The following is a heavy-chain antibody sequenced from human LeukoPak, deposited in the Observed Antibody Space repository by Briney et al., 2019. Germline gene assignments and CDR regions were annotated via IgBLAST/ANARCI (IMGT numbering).Heavy chain of an antibody. V-gene: IGHV1-2*02. J-gene: IGHJ3*02. Sequence: GASVKVSCKASGYTFTDYFMNWVRQAPGQGLEWMGWINPKSGGTVYAQKFQGRVTMTRDTSSSTAYMELRRLRFDDTVVYYRARGPRITIFGVVMANDAFDIWGQGTMVTVSS. CDR3: ARGPRITIFGVVMANDAFDI. CDR2: INPKSGGT. D-gene: IGHD3-3*01. CDR1: GYTFTDYF.